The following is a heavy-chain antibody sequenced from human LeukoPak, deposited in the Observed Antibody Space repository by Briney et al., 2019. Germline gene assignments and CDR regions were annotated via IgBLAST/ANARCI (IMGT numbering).Heavy chain of an antibody. V-gene: IGHV1-8*01. Sequence: ASVKVSCKASGYTFTSYDINWVRQATGQGLEWMGWMNPNSGNTGYAQKFQGRVTMTRNTSISTAYMELSSLRSEDTAVYYCAGGGEQQLDDAFDIWGQGTMVTVSS. J-gene: IGHJ3*02. CDR2: MNPNSGNT. D-gene: IGHD6-13*01. CDR1: GYTFTSYD. CDR3: AGGGEQQLDDAFDI.